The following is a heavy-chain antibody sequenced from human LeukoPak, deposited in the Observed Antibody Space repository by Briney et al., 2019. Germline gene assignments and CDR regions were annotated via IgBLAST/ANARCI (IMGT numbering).Heavy chain of an antibody. V-gene: IGHV4-31*03. J-gene: IGHJ4*02. CDR3: AAQLLWFGEDNPHFDY. D-gene: IGHD3-10*01. CDR2: IYYSGST. Sequence: PSQTLSLTCIVSGGSISSGGYYWNWIRQHPGKGLEWIGYIYYSGSTYYNPSLKSRVIISADTSKNQLSLKLTSVTAADTAVYYCAAQLLWFGEDNPHFDYWGQGTLVTVSS. CDR1: GGSISSGGYY.